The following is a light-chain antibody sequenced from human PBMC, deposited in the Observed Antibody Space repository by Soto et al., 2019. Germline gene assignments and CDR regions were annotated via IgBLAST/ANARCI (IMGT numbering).Light chain of an antibody. Sequence: QSVLTQSPSASASLGASVKLTCTLSSGHSSYAIAWHQQQPEKGPRYLMNLNNDGSHSKGDGIPDRFSGSSSGAERYLIISSLQSEDEADYYCQTWGTGIRVFGGGTKLTVL. CDR2: LNNDGSH. CDR1: SGHSSYA. V-gene: IGLV4-69*01. J-gene: IGLJ3*02. CDR3: QTWGTGIRV.